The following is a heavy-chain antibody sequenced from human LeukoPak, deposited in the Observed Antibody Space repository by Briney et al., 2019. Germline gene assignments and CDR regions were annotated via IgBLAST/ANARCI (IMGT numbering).Heavy chain of an antibody. D-gene: IGHD6-19*01. CDR1: GYSFANYG. V-gene: IGHV5-51*01. J-gene: IGHJ3*02. Sequence: GESLKISCKGSGYSFANYGIGWVRQMPGKGLEWMGIVYPGDSTARYSPSFQGQVTVSADESISTAYLHWSSLKASDTAVYYCARCEEYSSGWNAFDIWGQGTMVTVSS. CDR2: VYPGDSTA. CDR3: ARCEEYSSGWNAFDI.